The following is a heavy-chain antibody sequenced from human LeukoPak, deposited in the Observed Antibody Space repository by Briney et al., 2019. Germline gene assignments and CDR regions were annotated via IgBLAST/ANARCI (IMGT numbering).Heavy chain of an antibody. J-gene: IGHJ4*02. CDR3: ARTGLRIAVAGYFDY. D-gene: IGHD6-19*01. V-gene: IGHV1-18*01. CDR1: GYTFTSYG. CDR2: ISAYNGNT. Sequence: ASVKVSCKASGYTFTSYGISWVRQAPGQGLEWMGWISAYNGNTNYAQKLQGRVTMTTDTSTSTAYMELRSLRSDDTAVYYCARTGLRIAVAGYFDYWGQGTLVTVSS.